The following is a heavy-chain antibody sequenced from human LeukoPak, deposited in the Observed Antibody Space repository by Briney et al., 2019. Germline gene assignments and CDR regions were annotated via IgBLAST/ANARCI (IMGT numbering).Heavy chain of an antibody. J-gene: IGHJ4*02. CDR1: GFIFRNFG. V-gene: IGHV3-20*04. CDR2: INWNGGIT. Sequence: GGTLRLSCAASGFIFRNFGMTWVRQVPGKGLEWVSSINWNGGITGYADSVKGRFTISRDNGKNSLYLQMNSLRAEDTALYYCARVYSGSFSPFDYWGQGTLVTVSS. D-gene: IGHD1-26*01. CDR3: ARVYSGSFSPFDY.